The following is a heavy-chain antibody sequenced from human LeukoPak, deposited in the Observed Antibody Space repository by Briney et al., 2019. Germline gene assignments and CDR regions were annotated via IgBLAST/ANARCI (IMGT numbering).Heavy chain of an antibody. Sequence: ASVKVSCKASGYTFTGYYMHWVRQAPGQGLEWMGWINPNSGGTNYAQKFQGRVTMTRDTSISTAYMELSRLRSDDTAVYYCAREVVAVAGNWFDPWGQGTLVTVSS. CDR2: INPNSGGT. CDR1: GYTFTGYY. V-gene: IGHV1-2*02. J-gene: IGHJ5*02. CDR3: AREVVAVAGNWFDP. D-gene: IGHD6-19*01.